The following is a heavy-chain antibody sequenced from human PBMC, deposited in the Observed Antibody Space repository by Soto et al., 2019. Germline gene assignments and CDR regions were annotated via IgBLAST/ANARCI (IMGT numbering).Heavy chain of an antibody. D-gene: IGHD3-22*01. V-gene: IGHV3-30-3*01. CDR2: ISYDGSNK. CDR3: ARDGPSSGYYPRAGPYFDL. J-gene: IGHJ2*01. CDR1: GFTFSSYA. Sequence: GGSLRLSCAASGFTFSSYAMHWVRQAPGKGLEWVAVISYDGSNKYYADSVKGRFTISRDNSKNTLYLQMNSLRAEDTAVYYCARDGPSSGYYPRAGPYFDLWGRGTLVTVSS.